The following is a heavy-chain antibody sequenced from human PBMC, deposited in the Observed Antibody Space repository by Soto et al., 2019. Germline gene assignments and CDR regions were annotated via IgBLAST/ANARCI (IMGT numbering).Heavy chain of an antibody. D-gene: IGHD3-3*01. V-gene: IGHV3-48*02. CDR1: GFTFSSYS. Sequence: GGSLRLSCAASGFTFSSYSMNWVRQAPGKGLEWVSYISSSSSTIYYADSVKGRFTISRDNAKNSLYLQMNSLRDEDTAVYYCARLNDFWSGYHRSFDYWGRGTLVTVSS. J-gene: IGHJ4*02. CDR3: ARLNDFWSGYHRSFDY. CDR2: ISSSSSTI.